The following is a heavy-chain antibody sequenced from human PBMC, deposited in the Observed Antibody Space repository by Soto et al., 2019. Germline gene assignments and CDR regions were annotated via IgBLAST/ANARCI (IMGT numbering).Heavy chain of an antibody. CDR1: GDSISPYY. J-gene: IGHJ4*02. CDR2: IFYSGST. D-gene: IGHD2-15*01. CDR3: ARMVADCSGGSCYPPAVDY. V-gene: IGHV4-59*01. Sequence: SETLSLTCTVSGDSISPYYWSWIRQPPGKGLEWIGYIFYSGSTSYDPSLKSRVTISVDTSKNQFSLKLSSVTAADTAVYYCARMVADCSGGSCYPPAVDYWGQGTLVTVSS.